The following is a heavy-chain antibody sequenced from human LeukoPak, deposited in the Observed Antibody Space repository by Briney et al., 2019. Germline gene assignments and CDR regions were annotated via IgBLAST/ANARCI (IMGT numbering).Heavy chain of an antibody. J-gene: IGHJ4*02. V-gene: IGHV4-59*08. CDR3: ARHSLVATWENHFDY. D-gene: IGHD1-26*01. CDR2: IIYSGNT. Sequence: SSETLSLTCTVSGASISSNYWSWVRQPPGKGLEWIGYIIYSGNTNYKPSLKSRVTISLDTSKNQLSLKLSSVTAADTAVYYCARHSLVATWENHFDYWGQGTLVTVSS. CDR1: GASISSNY.